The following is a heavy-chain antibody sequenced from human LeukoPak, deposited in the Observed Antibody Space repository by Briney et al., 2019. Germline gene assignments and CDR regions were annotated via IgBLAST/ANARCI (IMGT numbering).Heavy chain of an antibody. CDR2: IYYSGST. CDR3: ARVTFGGVIVPNAFDI. D-gene: IGHD3-16*02. V-gene: IGHV4-59*08. J-gene: IGHJ3*02. Sequence: PSETLSLTCTVSGGSISSYYWSWIRQPPGKGLEWIGYIYYSGSTNYNPSLKSRVTISVGTSKNQFSLKLSSVTAADTAVYYCARVTFGGVIVPNAFDIWGQGTMITVSS. CDR1: GGSISSYY.